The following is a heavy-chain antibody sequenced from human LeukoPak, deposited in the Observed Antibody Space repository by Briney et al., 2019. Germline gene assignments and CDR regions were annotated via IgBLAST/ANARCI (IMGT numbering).Heavy chain of an antibody. Sequence: GGSLRLSCAASGFTFSSYAMTWVRQAPGKGLEWVSSISGSGDYTNYADSVKGRFTISRDNSKNTLYLQMNSLRAEDTAVYYCAKRVGSYGHFDYWGQGTPVTVSS. CDR3: AKRVGSYGHFDY. J-gene: IGHJ4*02. V-gene: IGHV3-23*01. CDR2: ISGSGDYT. CDR1: GFTFSSYA. D-gene: IGHD5-18*01.